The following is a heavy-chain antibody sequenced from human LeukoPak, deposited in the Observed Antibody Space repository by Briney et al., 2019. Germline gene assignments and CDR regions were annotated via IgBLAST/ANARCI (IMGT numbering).Heavy chain of an antibody. Sequence: GGSVRLSCAASGFTFSSYWMHWVRQAPGKGLVSVSRINTDGSSTSYADSVKGRFTISRDNAKNTLYLQMNSLRAEDTAVYYCAGGASSGFDYWGQGTLVTVSS. D-gene: IGHD6-6*01. J-gene: IGHJ4*02. CDR2: INTDGSST. V-gene: IGHV3-74*01. CDR3: AGGASSGFDY. CDR1: GFTFSSYW.